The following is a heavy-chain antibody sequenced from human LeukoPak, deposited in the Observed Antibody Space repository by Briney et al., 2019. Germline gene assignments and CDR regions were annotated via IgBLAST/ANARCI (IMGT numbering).Heavy chain of an antibody. J-gene: IGHJ4*02. Sequence: ASVKVSCKASGYTFTGYYMHWVRQAPGQGLEWMGWINPNSGGTNYAQKFQGRVTMTRDTSISTAYMELSRLRSDDTAVYYCARDLRYYYDSSGYTMNGYWGQGTLVTVSS. CDR2: INPNSGGT. V-gene: IGHV1-2*02. CDR1: GYTFTGYY. CDR3: ARDLRYYYDSSGYTMNGY. D-gene: IGHD3-22*01.